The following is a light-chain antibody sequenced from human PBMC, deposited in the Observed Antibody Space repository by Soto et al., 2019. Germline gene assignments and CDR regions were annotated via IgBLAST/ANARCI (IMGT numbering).Light chain of an antibody. Sequence: EIVLTQSPSTLSLSPGERATISCRASQSVSTYLAWYQHKPGQAPRILIYYASNRATGLPARFSGSGSGTAFSLPISSREPADVSVYYCQQRDNWYRRTFGPGTKVDIK. CDR1: QSVSTY. J-gene: IGKJ3*01. V-gene: IGKV3-11*01. CDR3: QQRDNWYRRT. CDR2: YAS.